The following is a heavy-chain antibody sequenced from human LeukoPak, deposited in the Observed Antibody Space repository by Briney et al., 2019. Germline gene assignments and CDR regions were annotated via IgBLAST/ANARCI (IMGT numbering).Heavy chain of an antibody. V-gene: IGHV4-34*01. Sequence: SETLSLTCAVYGGSLSYYYWSWIRQSPEKGLEWIGEINRSGSTNYNPSLKSRVSISVDTSKNQFSLKLSSVTAADTPVYYCARGGFYCGDDCYVDYWGQGTLVTVSS. J-gene: IGHJ4*02. D-gene: IGHD2-21*02. CDR3: ARGGFYCGDDCYVDY. CDR2: INRSGST. CDR1: GGSLSYYY.